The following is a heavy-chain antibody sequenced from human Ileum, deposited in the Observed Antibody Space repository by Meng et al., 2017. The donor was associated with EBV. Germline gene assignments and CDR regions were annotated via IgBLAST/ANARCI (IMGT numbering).Heavy chain of an antibody. CDR1: GYSFTTHG. D-gene: IGHD6-25*01. CDR2: INTNPAKP. V-gene: IGHV7-4-1*02. CDR3: ARDSEAADY. J-gene: IGHJ4*02. Sequence: VPLVQSGSELQKPGASVTISSNASGYSFTTHGMNWVRQAPGQGLEWMGWINTNPAKPTYAQGLTGRFVFYLDPSVSTAYLQISSLKAEDTAVYYCARDSEAADYWGQGTLVTVSS.